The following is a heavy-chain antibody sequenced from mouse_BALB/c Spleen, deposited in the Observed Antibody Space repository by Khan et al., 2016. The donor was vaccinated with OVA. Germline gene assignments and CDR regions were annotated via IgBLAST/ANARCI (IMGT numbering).Heavy chain of an antibody. CDR1: GHTFTNSL. CDR2: IYPANSDP. CDR3: TRNGFGNYERWDY. D-gene: IGHD2-1*01. J-gene: IGHJ2*01. V-gene: IGHV1-5*01. Sequence: IQLVQSGTVLARPRASVTMSCTGSGHTFTNSLMPCAIPSPPPGLEWTAVIYPANSDPNYNQTPTGQAKPTPVPSTSTASMDLNRLTNEDAAVYYCTRNGFGNYERWDYWGQGTTLTVSS.